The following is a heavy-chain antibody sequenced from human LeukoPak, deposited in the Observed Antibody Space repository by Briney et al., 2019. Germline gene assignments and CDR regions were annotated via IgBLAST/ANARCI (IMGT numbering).Heavy chain of an antibody. CDR3: ARDWVVPAAPATPLTADYYGMDV. CDR1: QYTFTDYA. CDR2: IDAGNGKT. Sequence: GASVKVSCKASQYTFTDYAVHWVRQAPGQRLEWMGWIDAGNGKTKYSQSFQGRVTIIRDASATTAYMELSSLTSEDTAVYYCARDWVVPAAPATPLTADYYGMDVWGQGTTVTVSS. D-gene: IGHD2-2*01. V-gene: IGHV1-3*01. J-gene: IGHJ6*02.